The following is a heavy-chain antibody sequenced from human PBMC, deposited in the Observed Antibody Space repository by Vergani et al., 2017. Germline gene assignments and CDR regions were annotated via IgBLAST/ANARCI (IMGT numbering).Heavy chain of an antibody. D-gene: IGHD2-15*01. J-gene: IGHJ3*02. V-gene: IGHV3-23*01. CDR1: GFTFSFYA. CDR2: ISGSGGST. CDR3: AKDKSGVTVVDDAFDI. Sequence: EEQLLESGGGLVQPGGSLRLSCAASGFTFSFYAMSWVRQAPGKGLEWVSTISGSGGSTYYADSVKGRFTISRDKSKNTLYLQMNSLRAEDTAVYYCAKDKSGVTVVDDAFDIWGQGTMVTVSS.